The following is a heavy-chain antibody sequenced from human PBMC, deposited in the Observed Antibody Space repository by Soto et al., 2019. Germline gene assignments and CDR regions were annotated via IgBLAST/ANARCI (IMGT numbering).Heavy chain of an antibody. J-gene: IGHJ6*02. V-gene: IGHV1-58*01. Sequence: GASVKVSCKASGFTFTSSAVQWVRQARGQRLERIGWIVVGSGNTNYAQKFQERVTITRDMSTSTAYMELSSLRSEDTSVYYCAAPKFYDFLTGYPRSYYYYGMDVWGQGTTVTVSS. CDR2: IVVGSGNT. CDR1: GFTFTSSA. CDR3: AAPKFYDFLTGYPRSYYYYGMDV. D-gene: IGHD3-9*01.